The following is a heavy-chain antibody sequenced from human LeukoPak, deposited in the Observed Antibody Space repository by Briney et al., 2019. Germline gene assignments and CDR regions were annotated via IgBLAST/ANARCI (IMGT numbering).Heavy chain of an antibody. V-gene: IGHV4-39*01. CDR2: IYYSGST. J-gene: IGHJ4*02. Sequence: SETLSLTCTVSGGSISSSSYYWGWIRQPPGKGLEWIGSIYYSGSTYYNPSLKSRVTISVDTSKNQFSLKLSSVTAADTAVYYCARRRWGLLFPFDYWAREPWSPSPQ. D-gene: IGHD2-21*01. CDR1: GGSISSSSYY. CDR3: ARRRWGLLFPFDY.